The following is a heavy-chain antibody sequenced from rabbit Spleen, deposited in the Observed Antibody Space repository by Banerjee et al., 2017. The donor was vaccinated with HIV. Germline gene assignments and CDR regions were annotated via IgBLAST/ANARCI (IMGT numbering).Heavy chain of an antibody. J-gene: IGHJ6*01. CDR2: IYAGDNGSP. CDR1: GFSFSSSYW. D-gene: IGHD1-1*01. CDR3: ARDTSSSFSSYGMDL. V-gene: IGHV1S45*01. Sequence: LEESGGGLVKPGGTLTLTCTVSGFSFSSSYWICWVRQAPGKGPEWIACIYAGDNGSPYYASWAKGRFTISKTSSTTMTLRMTSLTVADTATYFCARDTSSSFSSYGMDLWGQGTLVTVS.